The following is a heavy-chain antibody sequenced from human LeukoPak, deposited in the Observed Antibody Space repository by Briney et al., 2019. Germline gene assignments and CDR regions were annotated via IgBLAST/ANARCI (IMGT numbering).Heavy chain of an antibody. J-gene: IGHJ4*02. CDR3: ARAYDGSGNLDY. Sequence: ASVKVSCKGPGYTFTDYYMHWVRQAPGQGLEWMGWIYPNRGGTNDAQKFQGRVTMTRDTSINTAYMELSRLRSDDTAVYYCARAYDGSGNLDYWGQGTLVTVSS. V-gene: IGHV1-2*02. D-gene: IGHD3-22*01. CDR1: GYTFTDYY. CDR2: IYPNRGGT.